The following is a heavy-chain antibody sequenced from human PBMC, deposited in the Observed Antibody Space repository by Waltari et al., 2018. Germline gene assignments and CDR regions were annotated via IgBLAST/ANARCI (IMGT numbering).Heavy chain of an antibody. V-gene: IGHV2-5*01. CDR2: IYWNDDE. D-gene: IGHD3-16*01. J-gene: IGHJ3*01. CDR1: GFSLPTNGVG. Sequence: QITLKESGPTLVKPTQTLVLTCTFSGFSLPTNGVGGGWIRQPPGKAPEWLALIYWNDDERYNPSLRSRLTITKDTSKNQVVLTMTNMDPVETATYFCAHEFGAFDFWGQGTMVTVST. CDR3: AHEFGAFDF.